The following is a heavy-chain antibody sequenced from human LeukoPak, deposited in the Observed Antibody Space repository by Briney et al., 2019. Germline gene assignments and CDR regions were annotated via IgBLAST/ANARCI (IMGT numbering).Heavy chain of an antibody. CDR3: ASARADAGSYAFDI. CDR1: GGSISSSSYY. Sequence: TPSETLSLTCTVSGGSISSSSYYWGWIRQPPGKGLEWIGSIYYSGSTYYNPSLKSRVTISVDTSKNQFSLKLSSVTATDTAVYYCASARADAGSYAFDIWGQGTMVIVSS. J-gene: IGHJ3*02. CDR2: IYYSGST. V-gene: IGHV4-39*01. D-gene: IGHD3-10*01.